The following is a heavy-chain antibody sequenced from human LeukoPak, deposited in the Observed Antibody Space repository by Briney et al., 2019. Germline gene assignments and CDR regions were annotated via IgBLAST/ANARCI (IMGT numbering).Heavy chain of an antibody. D-gene: IGHD3-22*01. CDR1: GGSFTDYF. J-gene: IGHJ6*02. V-gene: IGHV4-34*01. CDR2: INDYTGDT. Sequence: SETLSLTCTVYGGSFTDYFWTWIRQSPGKGPEWIGEINDYTGDTNYNPSLDSRVSISLEKSKNQFSLELRSVTAADTAVYYCARGRIAKIVVVHSFSYGMDVWGQGTTVTVSS. CDR3: ARGRIAKIVVVHSFSYGMDV.